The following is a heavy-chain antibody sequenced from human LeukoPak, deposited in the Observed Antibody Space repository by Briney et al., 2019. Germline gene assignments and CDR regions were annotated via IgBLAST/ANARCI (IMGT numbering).Heavy chain of an antibody. J-gene: IGHJ5*02. Sequence: SETLSLTCTVSSGSISSSSYYWGWIRQPPGKGLEWIGSINYSGSTYYNPSLKSRVTISVDASKNQFSLELYSLTAADTAVYYCARRGSGRNWFDPWGQGTLVTVSS. CDR2: INYSGST. V-gene: IGHV4-39*01. D-gene: IGHD1-1*01. CDR3: ARRGSGRNWFDP. CDR1: SGSISSSSYY.